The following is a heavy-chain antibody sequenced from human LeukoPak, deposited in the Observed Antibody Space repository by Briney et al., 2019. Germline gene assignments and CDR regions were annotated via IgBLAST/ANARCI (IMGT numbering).Heavy chain of an antibody. J-gene: IGHJ3*02. V-gene: IGHV4-34*01. CDR3: ARVGAHAFDI. Sequence: SETLSLTCVVYGGSFSAYYWNWIRQPPGKGLEWIGEINHSGSTNYKPSLKSRVTLSVDTSKNQFSLKLSSVTAADTAVYYCARVGAHAFDIWGQGTMVTVSS. CDR2: INHSGST. D-gene: IGHD1-26*01. CDR1: GGSFSAYY.